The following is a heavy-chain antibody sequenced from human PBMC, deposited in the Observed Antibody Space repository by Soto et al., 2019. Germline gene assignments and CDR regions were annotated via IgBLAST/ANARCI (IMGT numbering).Heavy chain of an antibody. CDR1: GGSVSSGSYY. V-gene: IGHV4-61*01. Sequence: SETLSLTCTVSGGSVSSGSYYWSWIRQPPGKGLEWIGYIYYSGSTNYNPSLKSRVTISVDTSKNQFSLKLSSVTAADTAVYYCASIYSRYCSGGRCYRSIDYWGQGTLVTVSS. J-gene: IGHJ4*02. D-gene: IGHD2-15*01. CDR3: ASIYSRYCSGGRCYRSIDY. CDR2: IYYSGST.